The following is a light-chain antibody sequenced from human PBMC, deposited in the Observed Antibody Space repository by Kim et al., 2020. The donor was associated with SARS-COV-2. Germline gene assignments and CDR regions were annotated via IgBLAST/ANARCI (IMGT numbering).Light chain of an antibody. CDR1: SEYKTYA. Sequence: SVKLTCTRSSEYKTYAIAWDQQLPEKGPRYLMNVDSDGSHTRGDGIPDRFSGSSSGAERYLTISSLQPEDEADYYCLTWGPGIRVFGGGTQLTVL. V-gene: IGLV4-69*01. J-gene: IGLJ2*01. CDR2: VDSDGSH. CDR3: LTWGPGIRV.